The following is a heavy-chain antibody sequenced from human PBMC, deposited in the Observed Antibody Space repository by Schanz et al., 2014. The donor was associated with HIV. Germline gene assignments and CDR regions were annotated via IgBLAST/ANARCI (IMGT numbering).Heavy chain of an antibody. CDR3: AKSGHLVTKHYWFDS. Sequence: QVLLQESGPRLMKPSETVSLTCTVSSGSIRTYHWHWIRQSAGKRLEWIGRVSGSGSTDHNPSLKSRLTMSVDPSTNLFPLKLKSGTAADTAVYYCAKSGHLVTKHYWFDSWGQGTLVIVSS. CDR1: SGSIRTYH. J-gene: IGHJ5*01. CDR2: VSGSGST. D-gene: IGHD6-6*01. V-gene: IGHV4-4*07.